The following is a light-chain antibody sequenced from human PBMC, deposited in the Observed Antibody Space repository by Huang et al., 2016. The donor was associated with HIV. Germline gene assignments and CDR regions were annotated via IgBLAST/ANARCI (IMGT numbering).Light chain of an antibody. CDR1: QSVASW. J-gene: IGKJ2*01. CDR2: QAS. Sequence: DIQMTQSPPTLSASVGDRVNINCRASQSVASWVAWYQQKPGKAPKLLIYQASLLDSGAPSIFSGSGSETEFTLTLADLQPDDSATYYCQQYSTFPMYTFAQGTKLEI. V-gene: IGKV1-5*03. CDR3: QQYSTFPMYT.